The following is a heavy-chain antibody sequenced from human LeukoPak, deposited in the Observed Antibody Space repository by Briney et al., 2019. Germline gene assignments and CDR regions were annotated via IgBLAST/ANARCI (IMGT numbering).Heavy chain of an antibody. CDR1: GFTFSSYA. CDR2: ISGSGGST. Sequence: GGSLRLSCAASGFTFSSYAMSWVRQAPGKGLEWVSAISGSGGSTYYADSVKGRFTISRDNSKSTLYLQMNSLRAEDTAVYYCAKDLVMTTVTTAYNWFDPWGQGTLVTVSS. D-gene: IGHD4-17*01. V-gene: IGHV3-23*01. CDR3: AKDLVMTTVTTAYNWFDP. J-gene: IGHJ5*02.